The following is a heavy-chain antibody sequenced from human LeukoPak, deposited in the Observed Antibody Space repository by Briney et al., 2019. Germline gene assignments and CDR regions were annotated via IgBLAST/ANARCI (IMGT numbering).Heavy chain of an antibody. D-gene: IGHD6-25*01. CDR2: ISSSGSTI. V-gene: IGHV3-48*03. CDR3: VRDLGSSYFDF. CDR1: GFTFSSHE. Sequence: GSLRLSCAASGFTFSSHEMNWVRQAPGKGLEWVSYISSSGSTIYFADSVKGRFTISRDNAKNSLFLQMNSLRVEDTALYYCVRDLGSSYFDFWGQGTLVTVSS. J-gene: IGHJ4*02.